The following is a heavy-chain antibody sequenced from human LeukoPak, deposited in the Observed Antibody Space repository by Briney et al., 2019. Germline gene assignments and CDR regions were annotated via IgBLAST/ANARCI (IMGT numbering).Heavy chain of an antibody. CDR1: GYTFTGYY. Sequence: ASVKVSCKASGYTFTGYYMHWVRQAPGQGLEWMGWINPNSGGTNHAQKFQGRFTMTRDTSISTAYMAVRRLRSDDTAVYYCARDRSDYGQFEFDYWGQGTLVTVSS. V-gene: IGHV1-2*02. CDR2: INPNSGGT. CDR3: ARDRSDYGQFEFDY. D-gene: IGHD4-17*01. J-gene: IGHJ4*02.